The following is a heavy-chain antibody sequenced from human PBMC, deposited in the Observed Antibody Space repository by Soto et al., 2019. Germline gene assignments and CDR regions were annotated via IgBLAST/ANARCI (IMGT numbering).Heavy chain of an antibody. CDR2: INHSGST. J-gene: IGHJ1*01. V-gene: IGHV4-34*01. CDR1: GGSFSGYY. Sequence: SETLSLTCAVYGGSFSGYYWSWIRQPPGKGLEWIGEINHSGSTNYNPSLKSRVTISVDTSKNQFSLKLSSVTAADTAVYYCISSWYRYFQHWGQGTLVTVSS. CDR3: ISSWYRYFQH. D-gene: IGHD6-13*01.